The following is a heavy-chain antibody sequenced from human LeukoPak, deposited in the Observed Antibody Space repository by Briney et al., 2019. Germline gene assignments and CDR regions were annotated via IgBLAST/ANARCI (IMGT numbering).Heavy chain of an antibody. Sequence: PGESLRLSCAASGFTFSSYEMNWVRQAPGKGLEWVSYISSSGSTIYYAASVKGRFTISRDNAKNSLYLQMNSLRDEETGVYYCARGQNVLLWFGELGMDVWGKGTTVSVSS. CDR3: ARGQNVLLWFGELGMDV. CDR2: ISSSGSTI. V-gene: IGHV3-48*03. D-gene: IGHD3-10*01. J-gene: IGHJ6*04. CDR1: GFTFSSYE.